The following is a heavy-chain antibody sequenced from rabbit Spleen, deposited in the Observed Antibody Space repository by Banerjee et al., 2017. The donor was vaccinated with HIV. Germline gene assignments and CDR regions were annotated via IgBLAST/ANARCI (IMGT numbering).Heavy chain of an antibody. Sequence: QSLEESGGDLVKPGASLTLTCTASGVSFSSSSYMWWVRQAPGKGLEWIACIDSGSSGFTYFATWAKGRFTCSKTSSTTVDLKMTSLTGADTATYFCSRHLLGGVGWVFDLWGPGTLVTVS. V-gene: IGHV1S40*01. CDR2: IDSGSSGFT. CDR1: GVSFSSSSY. D-gene: IGHD5-1*01. J-gene: IGHJ4*01. CDR3: SRHLLGGVGWVFDL.